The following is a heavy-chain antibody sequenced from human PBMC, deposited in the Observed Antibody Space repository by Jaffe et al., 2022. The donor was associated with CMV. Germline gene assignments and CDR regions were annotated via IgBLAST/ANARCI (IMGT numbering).Heavy chain of an antibody. CDR1: GYTFTGYY. V-gene: IGHV1-2*02. Sequence: QVQLVQSGAEVKKPGASVKVSCKASGYTFTGYYMHWVRQAPGQGLEWMGWINPNSGGTNYAQKFQGRVTMTRDTSISTAYMELSRLRSDDTAVYYCARPYKLWFGVDYYYYGMDVWGQGTTVTVSS. CDR2: INPNSGGT. D-gene: IGHD3-10*01. J-gene: IGHJ6*02. CDR3: ARPYKLWFGVDYYYYGMDV.